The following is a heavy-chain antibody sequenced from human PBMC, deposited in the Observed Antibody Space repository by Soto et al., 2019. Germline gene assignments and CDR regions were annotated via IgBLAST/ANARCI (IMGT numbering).Heavy chain of an antibody. J-gene: IGHJ1*01. CDR2: ISWNSGSI. CDR1: GFTFDDYA. Sequence: EVQLVESGGGLVQPGRSLRLSCAASGFTFDDYAMHWVRQAPGKGLEWVSGISWNSGSIGYADSVKGRFTISRDNAKNSLYLQMNSLSAEDTALYYCAKDIYGDYAEYFQHWGQGTLVTVSS. D-gene: IGHD4-17*01. CDR3: AKDIYGDYAEYFQH. V-gene: IGHV3-9*01.